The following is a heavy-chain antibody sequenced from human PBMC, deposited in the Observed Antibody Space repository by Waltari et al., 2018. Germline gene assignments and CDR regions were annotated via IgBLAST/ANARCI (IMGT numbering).Heavy chain of an antibody. V-gene: IGHV3-21*01. D-gene: IGHD3-3*01. CDR2: ITAGSRYI. J-gene: IGHJ4*02. CDR1: GFSFSSYG. Sequence: EVQLVESGGGLVKPGGSLRLSCAASGFSFSSYGMNWVRQAPGKGREGVSSITAGSRYIDSADPVKGRFTISRDNAENSLYLQMTGLRAEDTAIYYCARTSSPTMFGVVLDYWGQGALVTVSS. CDR3: ARTSSPTMFGVVLDY.